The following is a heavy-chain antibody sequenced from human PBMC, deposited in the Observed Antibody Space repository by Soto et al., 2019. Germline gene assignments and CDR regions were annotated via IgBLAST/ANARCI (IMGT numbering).Heavy chain of an antibody. CDR1: GYTFTSYG. V-gene: IGHV1-18*01. CDR3: ARGRYGDY. D-gene: IGHD1-1*01. J-gene: IGHJ4*02. Sequence: QVHLVQSGAEVKKPGASVKVSCKASGYTFTSYGITWVRQAPGQGLEWMGWISAHNGTTDYAQKLQGRVIVTRDTSTRTAYMELRSLRSDDTAVYYCARGRYGDYWGQGALVTVSS. CDR2: ISAHNGTT.